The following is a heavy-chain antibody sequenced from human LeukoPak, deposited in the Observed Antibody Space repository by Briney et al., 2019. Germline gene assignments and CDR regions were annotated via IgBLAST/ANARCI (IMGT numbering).Heavy chain of an antibody. CDR2: IYYGGST. V-gene: IGHV4-31*03. J-gene: IGHJ4*02. CDR1: GGSISSGGYY. D-gene: IGHD3-16*01. Sequence: PSETLSLTCTVSGGSISSGGYYWSWIRQHPGKGLEWIGYIYYGGSTYYNPSLKSRVTISVDTSKNQFSLKLSSVTAADTAVYYCATAEGGIPNFDYWGQGTLVTVSS. CDR3: ATAEGGIPNFDY.